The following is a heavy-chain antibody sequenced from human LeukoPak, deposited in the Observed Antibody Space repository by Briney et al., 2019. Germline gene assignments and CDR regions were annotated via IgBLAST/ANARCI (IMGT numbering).Heavy chain of an antibody. D-gene: IGHD6-19*01. CDR2: ISSSSSYI. Sequence: PGGSLRLSCAASGFTFSSYEMNWVRQTPGKGLEWVSSISSSSSYIYYADSVKGRFTISRDNAKNSLYLQMNSLTVEDTAVYYCAREYGSGWYDYWGQGTLVTVSS. CDR1: GFTFSSYE. CDR3: AREYGSGWYDY. J-gene: IGHJ4*02. V-gene: IGHV3-21*01.